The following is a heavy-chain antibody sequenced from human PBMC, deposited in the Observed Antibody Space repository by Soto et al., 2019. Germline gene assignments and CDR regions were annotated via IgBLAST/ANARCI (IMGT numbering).Heavy chain of an antibody. CDR3: ARQRTTVVTQAYFDH. J-gene: IGHJ4*02. D-gene: IGHD2-21*02. V-gene: IGHV4-39*01. CDR1: GESISSSSYY. Sequence: SETLSLTCIVSGESISSSSYYWAWIRQPPGKGLEWIGSIYYSGRTYYNPSFKGRVTISIDTSKNQFSLKLSSVTATDTVVYYCARQRTTVVTQAYFDHWGEGALVTVSS. CDR2: IYYSGRT.